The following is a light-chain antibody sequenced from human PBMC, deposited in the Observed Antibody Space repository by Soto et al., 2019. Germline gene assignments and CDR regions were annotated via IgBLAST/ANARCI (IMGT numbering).Light chain of an antibody. V-gene: IGKV1-39*01. Sequence: DIQITQSPSSLSASVGDRVTITCRASQTISSYLNWYQKKPGKAPNLLIYAASTLRSGVPSKFSGSGSGTDFTLTISGLQPGESATYYCQQSYSTPSFGQGTRLEI. J-gene: IGKJ5*01. CDR1: QTISSY. CDR2: AAS. CDR3: QQSYSTPS.